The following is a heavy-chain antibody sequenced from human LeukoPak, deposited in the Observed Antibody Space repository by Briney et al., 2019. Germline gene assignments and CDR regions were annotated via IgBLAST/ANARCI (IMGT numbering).Heavy chain of an antibody. V-gene: IGHV1-8*01. CDR2: MNPNSGNT. D-gene: IGHD2-15*01. J-gene: IGHJ6*03. Sequence: GASVKVSCKASGYTFTSYDINCVRQATGQGLEWMGWMNPNSGNTGYAQKFQGRVTMTRNTSISTAYMELSSLRSEDTAVYYCARGACSGGSCYSWTYYYYYYMDVWGKGTTVTVSS. CDR1: GYTFTSYD. CDR3: ARGACSGGSCYSWTYYYYYYMDV.